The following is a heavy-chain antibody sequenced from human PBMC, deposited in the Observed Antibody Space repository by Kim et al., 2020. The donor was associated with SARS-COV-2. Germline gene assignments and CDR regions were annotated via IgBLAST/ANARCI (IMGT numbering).Heavy chain of an antibody. CDR1: GFTFSSYA. J-gene: IGHJ6*02. CDR2: ISYDGSNK. D-gene: IGHD6-19*01. Sequence: GGSLRLSCAASGFTFSSYAMHWVRQAPGKGLEWVAVISYDGSNKYYVDSVKGRFTISRDNSKNTLYLQMNSLRAEDTAVYYCARVFRNSSGWGKYYYYYYGMDVWGQGTTVTVSS. V-gene: IGHV3-30*04. CDR3: ARVFRNSSGWGKYYYYYYGMDV.